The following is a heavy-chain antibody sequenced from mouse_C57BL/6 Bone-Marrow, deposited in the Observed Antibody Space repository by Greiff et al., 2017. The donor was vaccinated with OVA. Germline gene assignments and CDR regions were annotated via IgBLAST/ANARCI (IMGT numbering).Heavy chain of an antibody. CDR1: GYSFTGYY. D-gene: IGHD1-1*01. J-gene: IGHJ2*01. CDR3: ARREFLITTVVDFDY. V-gene: IGHV1-42*01. CDR2: INPSTGGT. Sequence: EVKLMESGPELVKPGASVKISCKASGYSFTGYYMNWVKQSPEKSLEWIGEINPSTGGTTYNQKFKAKATLTVDKSSSTAYMQLKSLTSEDSAVYYCARREFLITTVVDFDYWGQGTTLTVSS.